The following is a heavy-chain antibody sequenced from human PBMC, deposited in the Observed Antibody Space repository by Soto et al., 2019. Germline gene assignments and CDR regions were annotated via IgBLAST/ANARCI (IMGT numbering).Heavy chain of an antibody. V-gene: IGHV1-18*01. Sequence: QVQLVQSGAEVRKPGASVKVSCKTSGYPFNIYGMNWVRQAPGQGLEMMGWISAYDGKTTYAEKFQDRVTMTTDTSTSTADMELRSLRPDDTAIYYCARDPHEFWTSYWFDSWGQGTLVSVSS. J-gene: IGHJ5*01. CDR1: GYPFNIYG. CDR3: ARDPHEFWTSYWFDS. CDR2: ISAYDGKT. D-gene: IGHD1-1*01.